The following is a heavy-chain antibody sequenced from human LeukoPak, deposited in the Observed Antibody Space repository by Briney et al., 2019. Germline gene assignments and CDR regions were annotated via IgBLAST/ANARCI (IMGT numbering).Heavy chain of an antibody. CDR3: ARGVGYSSGLGY. J-gene: IGHJ4*02. CDR1: GGSISSNSYS. D-gene: IGHD6-19*01. CDR2: IYYSGST. V-gene: IGHV4-39*07. Sequence: SETLSLTCTVSGGSISSNSYSWGWIRQPPGKGLEWIGTIYYSGSTYYNPSLNSRVTISVDTSKNHFSLKLSSVTAADTAVYYCARGVGYSSGLGYWGQGNLVTVSS.